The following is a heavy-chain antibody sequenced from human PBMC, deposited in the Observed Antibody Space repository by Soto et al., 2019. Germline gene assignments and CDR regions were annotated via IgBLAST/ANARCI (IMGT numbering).Heavy chain of an antibody. J-gene: IGHJ5*02. V-gene: IGHV4-34*01. Sequence: SENLSLTCVVSGGSFSDYKWTWIRQSPEKGLEWIGEIRHNGDTNSKPSLRSRLTMSLDTSKNQFSLHLSSVTSADTAVYFCAVGPDYGDYDAWCQGTLVTVSS. CDR1: GGSFSDYK. CDR2: IRHNGDT. CDR3: AVGPDYGDYDA. D-gene: IGHD4-17*01.